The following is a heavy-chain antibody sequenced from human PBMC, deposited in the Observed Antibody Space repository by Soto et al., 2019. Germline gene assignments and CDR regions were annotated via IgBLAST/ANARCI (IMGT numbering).Heavy chain of an antibody. D-gene: IGHD1-26*01. J-gene: IGHJ4*02. Sequence: GESLKISCKGSGYSFTTYWIGWLRQTPGKGLEWMGIIYPGDSDTRYSPSFQGQVTISADKSISTAYLQWSSLKASDTALYYCARRGFSGSYYKYYFDYWGQGTLVTVSS. CDR2: IYPGDSDT. CDR3: ARRGFSGSYYKYYFDY. CDR1: GYSFTTYW. V-gene: IGHV5-51*01.